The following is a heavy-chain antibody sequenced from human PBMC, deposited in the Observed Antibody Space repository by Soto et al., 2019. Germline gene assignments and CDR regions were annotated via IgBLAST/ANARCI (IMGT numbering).Heavy chain of an antibody. Sequence: GESRKISCKGSGYSFTNYWIGWVRQMPGKGLEWMGIINPADSDTRYSPSFQGQVTVSADKSISTAYLQRGSLKASDTAIYYCVRPDSTGYYSHWGQGTPVTVSS. CDR2: INPADSDT. D-gene: IGHD3-22*01. J-gene: IGHJ4*02. CDR1: GYSFTNYW. CDR3: VRPDSTGYYSH. V-gene: IGHV5-51*01.